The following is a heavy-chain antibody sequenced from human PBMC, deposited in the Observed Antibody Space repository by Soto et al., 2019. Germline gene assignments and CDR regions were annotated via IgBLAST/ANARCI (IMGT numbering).Heavy chain of an antibody. CDR2: IYYSGST. V-gene: IGHV4-30-4*01. CDR1: GGSISSGDYY. Sequence: SETLSLTCTVSGGSISSGDYYWSWIRQPPGKGLEWIGYIYYSGSTYYNPTLKSRVTISVDTSKNQFSLKLSSVTAADTAVYYCARVGYSYGYGGDYYCYGMDVWGQGTTVTVSS. CDR3: ARVGYSYGYGGDYYCYGMDV. J-gene: IGHJ6*02. D-gene: IGHD5-18*01.